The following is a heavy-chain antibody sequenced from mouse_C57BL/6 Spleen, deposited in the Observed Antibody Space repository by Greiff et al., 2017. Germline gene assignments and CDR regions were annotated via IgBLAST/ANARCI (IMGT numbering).Heavy chain of an antibody. CDR3: ARSDDYHDY. CDR1: GYTFTSYT. J-gene: IGHJ2*01. D-gene: IGHD2-4*01. V-gene: IGHV1-4*01. Sequence: VMLVESGAELARPGASVKMSCKASGYTFTSYTMHWVKQRPGQGLEWIGNINPSSGYTKYNQKFKDKATLTADKSSSTAYMQLSSLTSEDSAVYYCARSDDYHDYWGQGTTLTVSS. CDR2: INPSSGYT.